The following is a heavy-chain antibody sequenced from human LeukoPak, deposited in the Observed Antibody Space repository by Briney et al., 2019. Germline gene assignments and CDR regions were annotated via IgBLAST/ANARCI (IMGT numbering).Heavy chain of an antibody. CDR1: GFTFSSCA. Sequence: QPGGSLRLSCAASGFTFSSCAMSWVRQAPGKGLEWVSAISGSGGSTYYADSVKGRFTISRDNSKNTLYLQMNSLRAEDTAVYYCAKDVDGLEWLLPFDYWGQGTLVTVSS. CDR2: ISGSGGST. V-gene: IGHV3-23*01. J-gene: IGHJ4*02. CDR3: AKDVDGLEWLLPFDY. D-gene: IGHD3-3*01.